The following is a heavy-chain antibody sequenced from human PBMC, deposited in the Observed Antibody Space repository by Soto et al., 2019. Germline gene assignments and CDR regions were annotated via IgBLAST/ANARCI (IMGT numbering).Heavy chain of an antibody. D-gene: IGHD3-10*01. J-gene: IGHJ5*02. CDR2: TNHSGST. CDR3: ARGRITMVRGRYWFDP. Sequence: QVQLQQWGAGLLKPSETLSLTCAVYGGSFSGYYWSWIRQPPGKGLEWMGETNHSGSTNYNPSLMRRVTIAVDTSKNQFALKLSSVTAADTAVYYCARGRITMVRGRYWFDPWGQGTLVTVSS. CDR1: GGSFSGYY. V-gene: IGHV4-34*01.